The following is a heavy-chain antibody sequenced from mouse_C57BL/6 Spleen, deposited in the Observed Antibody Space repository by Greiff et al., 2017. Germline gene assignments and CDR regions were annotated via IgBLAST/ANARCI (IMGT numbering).Heavy chain of an antibody. CDR1: GYTFTSYW. V-gene: IGHV1-52*01. D-gene: IGHD1-1*01. J-gene: IGHJ2*01. CDR3: ARGGYYYGSGSY. Sequence: QVQLQQPGAELVRPGSSVKLSCKASGYTFTSYWMHWVKQRPIQGLEWIGNIDPSDSETHYNQKFKDKATLTVDKSSSTAYMQLSSLTSEDSAVYYCARGGYYYGSGSYWGKGTTLTVSS. CDR2: IDPSDSET.